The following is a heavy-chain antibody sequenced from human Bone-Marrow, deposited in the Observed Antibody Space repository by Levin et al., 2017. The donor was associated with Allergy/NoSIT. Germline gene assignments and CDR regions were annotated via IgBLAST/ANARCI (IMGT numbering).Heavy chain of an antibody. Sequence: SGPTLVKPTQTLTLTCTFSGFSLKTSGMRVSWVRQTPGKALEWLARIDWDDDKFYSASLKTRLTISKDTSKNQVVLTMTNLDPVDTATYYCARDSGSQGDFDYWGQGLLVTVSS. CDR1: GFSLKTSGMR. D-gene: IGHD1-26*01. CDR3: ARDSGSQGDFDY. CDR2: IDWDDDK. J-gene: IGHJ4*02. V-gene: IGHV2-70*04.